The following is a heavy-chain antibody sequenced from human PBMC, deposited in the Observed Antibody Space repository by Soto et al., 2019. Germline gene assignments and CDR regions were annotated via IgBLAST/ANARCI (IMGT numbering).Heavy chain of an antibody. D-gene: IGHD2-8*01. CDR2: ISGSGGST. Sequence: EVQLLESGGGLVQPGGSLRLSCAASGFTFSSYAMSWVRQAPGKGLEWVSAISGSGGSTYYADSVKGRFTISRDNSKNTLYLQMNSLRAEDTAVYYCAKDYTNILYSRYGMDVWGQGTTVTVSS. J-gene: IGHJ6*02. CDR3: AKDYTNILYSRYGMDV. V-gene: IGHV3-23*01. CDR1: GFTFSSYA.